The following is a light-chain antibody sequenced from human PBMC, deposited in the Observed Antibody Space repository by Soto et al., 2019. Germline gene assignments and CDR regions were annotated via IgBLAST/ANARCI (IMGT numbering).Light chain of an antibody. CDR3: ETWDSNTRV. CDR2: LEGSGSY. Sequence: QSVLTQSSSASASLGSSVKLTCTLSSGHSSYIIAWHHQQPGKAPRYLMKLEGSGSYNKGSGVPDRFSGSSSGADRYLTISNLQFDDEANYYCETWDSNTRVFGGGTQLTVL. V-gene: IGLV4-60*02. CDR1: SGHSSYI. J-gene: IGLJ2*01.